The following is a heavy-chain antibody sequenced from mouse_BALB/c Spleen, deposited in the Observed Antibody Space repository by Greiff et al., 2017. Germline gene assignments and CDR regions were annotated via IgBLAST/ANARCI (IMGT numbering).Heavy chain of an antibody. CDR1: GFTFSSFG. CDR2: ISSGSSTI. Sequence: EVQGVESGGGLVQPGGSRKLSCAASGFTFSSFGMHWVRQAPEKGLEWVAYISSGSSTIYYADTVKGRFTISRDNPKNTLFLQMTSLRSEDTAMYYCARERGYGPWFAYWGQGTLVTVSA. CDR3: ARERGYGPWFAY. V-gene: IGHV5-17*02. J-gene: IGHJ3*01. D-gene: IGHD1-1*02.